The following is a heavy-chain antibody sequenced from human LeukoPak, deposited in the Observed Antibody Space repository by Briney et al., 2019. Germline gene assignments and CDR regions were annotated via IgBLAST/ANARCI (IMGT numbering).Heavy chain of an antibody. CDR2: FHDSGSA. D-gene: IGHD2-15*01. J-gene: IGHJ5*02. CDR3: ASDSHSVDTATPRGFDP. V-gene: IGHV4-59*01. Sequence: NLSLTNTVADDSIIDFFCRWIMQQTRKGLEWIGYFHDSGSANYNPSLKSRITMSVDTSKNQFSLKLRSVTAADTAVYYCASDSHSVDTATPRGFDPWGQGTLVTVSS. CDR1: DDSIIDFF.